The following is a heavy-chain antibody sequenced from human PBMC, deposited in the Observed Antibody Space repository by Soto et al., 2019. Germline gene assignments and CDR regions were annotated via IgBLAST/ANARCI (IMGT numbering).Heavy chain of an antibody. J-gene: IGHJ6*03. V-gene: IGHV4-61*05. CDR1: GFSISSSSYY. CDR3: ARRGQDYYYYYMDV. CDR2: IYYSGST. Sequence: SETLSLTCTFSGFSISSSSYYWSWIRQPPGKGLEWIGYIYYSGSTNYNPSLKSRVTISVDTSKNQFSLKLSSVTAADTAVYYCARRGQDYYYYYMDVWGKGTTVTVSS.